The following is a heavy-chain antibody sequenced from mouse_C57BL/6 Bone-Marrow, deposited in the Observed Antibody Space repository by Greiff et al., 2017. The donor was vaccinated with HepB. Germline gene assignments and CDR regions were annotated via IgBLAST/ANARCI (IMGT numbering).Heavy chain of an antibody. CDR1: GYTFTSYW. D-gene: IGHD2-1*01. J-gene: IGHJ3*01. Sequence: LVRPGTSVKLSCKASGYTFTSYWMHWVKQRPGQGLEWIGVIDPSDSYTNYNQKFKGKATLTVDTSSSTAYMQLSSLTSEDSAVYYCARNYGNLAWFAYWGQGTLVTVSA. V-gene: IGHV1-59*01. CDR3: ARNYGNLAWFAY. CDR2: IDPSDSYT.